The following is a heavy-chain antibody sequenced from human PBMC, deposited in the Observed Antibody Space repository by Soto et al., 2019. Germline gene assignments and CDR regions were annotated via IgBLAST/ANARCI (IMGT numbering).Heavy chain of an antibody. CDR3: TRAQGIGAADFDYFDP. CDR2: IHTGNGAT. CDR1: GYTFTSYT. Sequence: QVQLVQSGAEVKKPGASVKVSCKASGYTFTSYTMYWVRQAPGQRLEWIGWIHTGNGATKYSQKIQGRVTITRDTSASTAEMELSSLTYDDPAVNYCTRAQGIGAADFDYFDPWGQGTLVTVSS. D-gene: IGHD6-13*01. J-gene: IGHJ5*02. V-gene: IGHV1-3*04.